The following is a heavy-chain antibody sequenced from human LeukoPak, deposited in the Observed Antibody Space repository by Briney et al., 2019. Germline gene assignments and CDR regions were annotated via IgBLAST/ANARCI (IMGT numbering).Heavy chain of an antibody. D-gene: IGHD3-22*01. CDR3: AKDTYYYDPGY. V-gene: IGHV3-23*01. CDR1: GFTFSSYA. Sequence: GGSPRLSCAASGFTFSSYAMTWVRQAPGKGLEWVSGISGSGGSTYYADSVKGRFTISRDNSKNTLYLHMNSLRAEDTAVYYCAKDTYYYDPGYWGQGTLVTVSS. CDR2: ISGSGGST. J-gene: IGHJ4*02.